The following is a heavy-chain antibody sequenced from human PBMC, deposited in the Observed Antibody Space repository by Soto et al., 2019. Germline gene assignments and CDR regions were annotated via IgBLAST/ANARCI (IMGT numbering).Heavy chain of an antibody. CDR1: GGSISSYY. Sequence: SETLSLTCTVSGGSISSYYWSWIRQPPGKGLEWIGYIYYSGSTNYNPSLKSRVTISVDTSKNQFSLKLSSVTAADTAVYYCARSDFWSGYYTGHYYYGMDVWGEGTTVTVSS. CDR3: ARSDFWSGYYTGHYYYGMDV. J-gene: IGHJ6*04. V-gene: IGHV4-59*01. CDR2: IYYSGST. D-gene: IGHD3-3*01.